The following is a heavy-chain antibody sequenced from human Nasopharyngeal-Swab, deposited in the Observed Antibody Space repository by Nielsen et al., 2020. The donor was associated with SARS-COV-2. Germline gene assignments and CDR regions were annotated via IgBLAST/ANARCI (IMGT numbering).Heavy chain of an antibody. CDR3: AKLAYILTGYPDY. V-gene: IGHV3-23*01. Sequence: GEALKISWAASGFTFSSYVKSWVPQAPGKGLEWVSAISGSGGSTYYSDPVKGRFTISRDNSKNTLYLQMNSLSAEDTAVYYCAKLAYILTGYPDYWGQGTLVTVSS. J-gene: IGHJ4*02. D-gene: IGHD3-9*01. CDR1: GFTFSSYV. CDR2: ISGSGGST.